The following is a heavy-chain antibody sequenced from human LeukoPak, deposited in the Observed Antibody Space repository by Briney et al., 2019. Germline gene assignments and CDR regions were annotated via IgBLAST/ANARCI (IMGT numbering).Heavy chain of an antibody. CDR1: GGSISISSYC. CDR2: ISYSGT. J-gene: IGHJ4*02. V-gene: IGHV4-39*01. CDR3: ARRTSYPVGAIDY. Sequence: SATLSLTCTVSGGSISISSYCSGWIREPPGRGLEWFGGISYSGTYYNPSLKSRLTISVDTSKNHFSLNLRSVTAADTAVYYCARRTSYPVGAIDYWGQGTLVTVSS. D-gene: IGHD1-26*01.